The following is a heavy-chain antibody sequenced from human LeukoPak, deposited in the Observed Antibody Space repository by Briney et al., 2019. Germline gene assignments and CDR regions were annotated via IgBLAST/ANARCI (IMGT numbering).Heavy chain of an antibody. CDR1: GFTVSSNY. Sequence: GGSLRPSCAASGFTVSSNYMSWVRQAPGKGLEWVSVIYSGGSTYYADSVKGRFTISRDNAKNSLYLEMNSLRAEDTAVYYCARQGHYDFWSGYPFDYWGQGTLVTVSS. J-gene: IGHJ4*02. V-gene: IGHV3-66*04. CDR2: IYSGGST. D-gene: IGHD3-3*01. CDR3: ARQGHYDFWSGYPFDY.